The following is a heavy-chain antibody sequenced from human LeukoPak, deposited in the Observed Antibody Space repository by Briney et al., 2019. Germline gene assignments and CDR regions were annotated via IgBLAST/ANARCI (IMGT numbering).Heavy chain of an antibody. CDR1: GGYISRHY. Sequence: PSETLSLTCTVSGGYISRHYWSWIRQPPGKGLEWIGYIYYSGSTTYNPSLNSRATISIDASKNQFSLNLTSVTAADTAVYYCARTTVIIPPHDVFDNWGQGTLVTVSS. D-gene: IGHD4-23*01. J-gene: IGHJ3*02. V-gene: IGHV4-59*08. CDR3: ARTTVIIPPHDVFDN. CDR2: IYYSGST.